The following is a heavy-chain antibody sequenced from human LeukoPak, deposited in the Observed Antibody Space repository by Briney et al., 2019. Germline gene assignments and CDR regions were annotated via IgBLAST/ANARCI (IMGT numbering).Heavy chain of an antibody. CDR2: ISYDGSNK. D-gene: IGHD3-22*01. Sequence: GGSLRPSCAASGFTFSSYGMHWVRQAPGKGLVWVGVISYDGSNKYYADSVKGRFTISRDNSKNTLYLQMNSLRAEDTAVYYCAKSGGDSSGYYLGYWGQGTLVTVSS. J-gene: IGHJ4*02. CDR1: GFTFSSYG. V-gene: IGHV3-30*18. CDR3: AKSGGDSSGYYLGY.